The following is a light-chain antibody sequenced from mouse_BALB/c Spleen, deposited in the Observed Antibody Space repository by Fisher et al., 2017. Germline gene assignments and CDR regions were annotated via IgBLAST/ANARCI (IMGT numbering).Light chain of an antibody. V-gene: IGKV4-59*01. J-gene: IGKJ2*01. Sequence: IVITQTPAIMSASPGEKVTMSCRASSSVNYMYWYQQKSGTSPKRWIYDTSKLASGVPSRFSGSGSGTFYSLTISRMEAEDAATYYCQQRSSYPYTFGGGTKLEIK. CDR2: DTS. CDR3: QQRSSYPYT. CDR1: SSVNY.